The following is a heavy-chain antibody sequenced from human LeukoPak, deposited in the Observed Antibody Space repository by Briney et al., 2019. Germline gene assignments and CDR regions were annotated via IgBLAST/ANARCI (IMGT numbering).Heavy chain of an antibody. CDR2: TNHSGST. J-gene: IGHJ3*02. CDR1: GGSFSGYY. D-gene: IGHD6-19*01. CDR3: ARAYDPIAVAKNDAFDI. V-gene: IGHV4-34*01. Sequence: SETLSLTCAVYGGSFSGYYWSWIRQPPGKGLEWIGETNHSGSTNYNPSLKSRVTISVDTSKNQFSLKLSSVTAADTAVYYCARAYDPIAVAKNDAFDIWGQGTMVTVSS.